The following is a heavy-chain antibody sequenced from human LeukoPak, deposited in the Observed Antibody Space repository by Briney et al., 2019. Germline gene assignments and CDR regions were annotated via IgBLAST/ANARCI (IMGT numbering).Heavy chain of an antibody. Sequence: GGSLRLSCAASGFTFSSYGMHWVRQAPGKGLEWVAFIRYDGSNKYYADSVKGRFTFSRDNSKNTLFLQMNTLRPEHTAVYYCAKGLDYGLDYWGQGTLVTVSS. V-gene: IGHV3-30*02. CDR1: GFTFSSYG. D-gene: IGHD4/OR15-4a*01. CDR2: IRYDGSNK. CDR3: AKGLDYGLDY. J-gene: IGHJ4*02.